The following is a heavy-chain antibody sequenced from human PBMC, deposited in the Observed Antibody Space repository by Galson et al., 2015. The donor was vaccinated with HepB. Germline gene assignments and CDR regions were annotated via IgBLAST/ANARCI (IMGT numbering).Heavy chain of an antibody. CDR3: ARALGMIQDFWGTSYPGYGMDV. Sequence: SLRLSCAASGFTFSRHTMHWVRQAPGKGLEWVAVTSDDGSNKWYADSVKGRFTISRDNSKNTVYLQMNSLRAEDTAVYYCARALGMIQDFWGTSYPGYGMDVWGQGTTVTVSS. J-gene: IGHJ6*02. CDR2: TSDDGSNK. CDR1: GFTFSRHT. D-gene: IGHD3-3*01. V-gene: IGHV3-30*04.